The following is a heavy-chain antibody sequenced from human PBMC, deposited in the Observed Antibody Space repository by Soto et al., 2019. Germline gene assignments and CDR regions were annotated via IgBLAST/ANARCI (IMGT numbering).Heavy chain of an antibody. D-gene: IGHD6-13*01. CDR1: GGTFSSYA. V-gene: IGHV1-69*13. CDR3: ARDLSAAAGDYYYYYGMDV. J-gene: IGHJ6*02. Sequence: GASVKVSCKASGGTFSSYAISWVRQAPGQGLEWMGGIIPIFGTANYAQKFQGRVTITADESTSTAYMELSSLRSEDTAVYYCARDLSAAAGDYYYYYGMDVWGQGTTVTVSS. CDR2: IIPIFGTA.